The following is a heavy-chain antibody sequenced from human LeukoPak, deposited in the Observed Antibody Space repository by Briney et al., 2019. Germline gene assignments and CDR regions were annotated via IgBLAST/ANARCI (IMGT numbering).Heavy chain of an antibody. CDR1: GFTVSDNY. D-gene: IGHD2-2*01. CDR3: ETGSCSTTNCLSPLDP. Sequence: PGGSLRLTCAAAGFTVSDNYIAWVCQAPVKGLEWVSVIYISGNSYNADSVRGRFSISRDNSGNMVYLQMNSLRADDTAVYYCETGSCSTTNCLSPLDPWGQGTLVTVSS. J-gene: IGHJ5*02. V-gene: IGHV3-53*01. CDR2: IYISGNS.